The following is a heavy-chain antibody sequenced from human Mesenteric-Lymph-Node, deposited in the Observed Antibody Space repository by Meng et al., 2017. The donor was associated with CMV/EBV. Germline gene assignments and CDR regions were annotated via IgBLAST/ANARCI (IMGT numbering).Heavy chain of an antibody. V-gene: IGHV3-30*02. J-gene: IGHJ4*02. D-gene: IGHD3-22*01. CDR1: GFTFSNFG. Sequence: GESLKISCAASGFTFSNFGMYWVRQAPGKGLEWVAFIRYDGSNKYYGNSVKGRFTISRDNSKNTLYLQMNSLRAEDTAVYYCLRYDSSALFDYWGQGTLVTVSS. CDR3: LRYDSSALFDY. CDR2: IRYDGSNK.